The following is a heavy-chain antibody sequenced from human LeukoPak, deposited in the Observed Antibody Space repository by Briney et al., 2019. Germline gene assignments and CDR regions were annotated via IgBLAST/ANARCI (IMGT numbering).Heavy chain of an antibody. CDR1: GGSISSYY. J-gene: IGHJ5*02. CDR3: VRSPQLDP. V-gene: IGHV4-59*01. Sequence: PSETLSLTCTVSGGSISSYYWSWVRQPPGKGLEWIGYIQNRVTSYTDNPSLQSRFTISVYTAKNQFSLKLTSVTAADTAVYYCVRSPQLDPWGQGTLVTVSS. CDR2: IQNRVTSY.